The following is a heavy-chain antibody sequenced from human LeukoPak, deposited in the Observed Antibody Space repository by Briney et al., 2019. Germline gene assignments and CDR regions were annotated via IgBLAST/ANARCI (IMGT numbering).Heavy chain of an antibody. Sequence: ASVRVSFTPSVYTLTHYYMHWVRQSPGNGLEWRGRADAEDGEAIYAAKFQGRVTITADTSIATVYMELSSRRSEDTAVYYCVTPTREKTVAAVYLSWGQGTQVTVSS. CDR3: VTPTREKTVAAVYLS. CDR1: VYTLTHYY. CDR2: ADAEDGEA. J-gene: IGHJ5*02. D-gene: IGHD2-15*01. V-gene: IGHV1-69-2*01.